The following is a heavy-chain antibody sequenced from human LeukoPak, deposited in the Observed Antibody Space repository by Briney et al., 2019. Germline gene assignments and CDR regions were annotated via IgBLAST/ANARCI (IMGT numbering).Heavy chain of an antibody. V-gene: IGHV4-61*02. Sequence: SETLSLTCTVSGGSINSGSYYWSWIRQPAGKGLEWIGRIYTSGSTKYNPSLKSRVTISVDTSKNQFSLKLSSVTAADTAVYYCARGLLTYYDFWSGYYTDYYYYYMDVWGKGTTVTVSS. J-gene: IGHJ6*03. D-gene: IGHD3-3*01. CDR3: ARGLLTYYDFWSGYYTDYYYYYMDV. CDR1: GGSINSGSYY. CDR2: IYTSGST.